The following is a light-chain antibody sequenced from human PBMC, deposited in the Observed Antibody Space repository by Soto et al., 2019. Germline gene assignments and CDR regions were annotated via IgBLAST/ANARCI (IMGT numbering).Light chain of an antibody. CDR1: SSNVGINT. J-gene: IGLJ1*01. CDR2: SNN. V-gene: IGLV1-44*01. Sequence: QSVLTQPPSASETPGQRVTISCSGSSSNVGINTVDWYQQLPGAAPKLLIYSNNKRPSGVPDRFSGPKSGTSASLAISGLQSEDDGDYYCAAWDDRMNAYVFGTGTKVTVL. CDR3: AAWDDRMNAYV.